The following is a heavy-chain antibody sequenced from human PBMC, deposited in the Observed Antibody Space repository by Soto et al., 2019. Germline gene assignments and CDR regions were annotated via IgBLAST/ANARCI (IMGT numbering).Heavy chain of an antibody. J-gene: IGHJ3*02. V-gene: IGHV4-39*01. CDR3: GRWLPQNAFDI. CDR1: GGSISSSSYY. CDR2: IYYSGST. D-gene: IGHD3-22*01. Sequence: SETLSLTCPVSGGSISSSSYYWGWIRQPPGKGLEWIGSIYYSGSTYYNPSLKSRVTISVDTSKNQFSLKLSSVTAADTAVYYCGRWLPQNAFDIWGQGTMVTVSS.